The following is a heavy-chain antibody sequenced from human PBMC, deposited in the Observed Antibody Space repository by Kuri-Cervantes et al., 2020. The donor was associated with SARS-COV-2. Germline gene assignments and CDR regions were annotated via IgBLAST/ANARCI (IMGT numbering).Heavy chain of an antibody. CDR1: GFTFSSYG. J-gene: IGHJ4*02. D-gene: IGHD7-27*01. V-gene: IGHV3-NL1*01. Sequence: GESLKISCAASGFTFSSYGMHWVRQAPGKGLEWVSSINWNSGSKGYADSVKGRFTISRDNSKNTLYLQMNSLRAEDTAVYYCARNWGRYYFDYWGQGTLVTVSS. CDR3: ARNWGRYYFDY. CDR2: INWNSGSK.